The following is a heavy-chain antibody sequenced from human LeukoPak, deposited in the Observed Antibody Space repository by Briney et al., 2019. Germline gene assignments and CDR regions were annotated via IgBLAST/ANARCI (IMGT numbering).Heavy chain of an antibody. D-gene: IGHD5-12*01. CDR1: GFSFDNYA. CDR3: ARDLSNSGYGKSYYYYGMDV. Sequence: PGRSLRLSCAASGFSFDNYAMHWVRQAPGKGLEWVSGISWNSGSIAYADSAKGRFTISRDNAKNSLYLQMNSLRAEDTAVYYCARDLSNSGYGKSYYYYGMDVWGQGTTVTVSS. CDR2: ISWNSGSI. V-gene: IGHV3-9*01. J-gene: IGHJ6*02.